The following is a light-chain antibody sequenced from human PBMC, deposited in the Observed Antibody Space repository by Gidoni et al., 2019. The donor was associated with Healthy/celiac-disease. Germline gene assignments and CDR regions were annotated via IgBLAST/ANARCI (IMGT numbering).Light chain of an antibody. Sequence: EIVLTQSPATLSLSPGERATLSCRASQSVSSYLVWYQQKPGQAPRLLIYDASNRATGIPARFTLTISSLEPEDFAVYYCQQRSNWPPGLTFGGGTKVEIK. CDR1: QSVSSY. V-gene: IGKV3-11*01. CDR3: QQRSNWPPGLT. J-gene: IGKJ4*01. CDR2: DAS.